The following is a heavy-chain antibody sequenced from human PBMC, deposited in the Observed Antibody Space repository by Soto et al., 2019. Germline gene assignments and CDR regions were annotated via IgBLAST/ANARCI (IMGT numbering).Heavy chain of an antibody. V-gene: IGHV4-31*03. CDR2: IYYSGST. CDR1: GGSISSGGYY. Sequence: QVQLQESGPGLVKPSQTLSLTCTVSGGSISSGGYYWSWIRQHPGKGLECIGYIYYSGSTYYNPSRKSRLTISIDTSKNQFSLNLSSVTAADTAVYYCARLPPNRVYWFDPWGQGALVTVSS. D-gene: IGHD6-6*01. J-gene: IGHJ5*02. CDR3: ARLPPNRVYWFDP.